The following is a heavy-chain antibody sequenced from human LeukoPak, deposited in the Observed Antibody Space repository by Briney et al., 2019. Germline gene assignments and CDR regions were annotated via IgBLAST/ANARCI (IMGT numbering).Heavy chain of an antibody. V-gene: IGHV1-3*03. CDR1: GYTFTGYY. CDR3: ARVLYYDSSGYYTLGY. J-gene: IGHJ4*02. Sequence: ASVKVSCKASGYTFTGYYMHWVRQAPGQRLEWMGWINAGNGNTKYSQEFQGRVTITRDTSASTAYMELSSLRSEDMAVYYCARVLYYDSSGYYTLGYWGQGTLVTVSS. CDR2: INAGNGNT. D-gene: IGHD3-22*01.